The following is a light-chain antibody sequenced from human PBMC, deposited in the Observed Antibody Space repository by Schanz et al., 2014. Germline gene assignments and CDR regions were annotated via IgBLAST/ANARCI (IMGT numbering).Light chain of an antibody. V-gene: IGKV3-20*01. J-gene: IGKJ1*01. CDR3: QQYGNSPPT. Sequence: EIVMTQSPATLSVSPGERATLSCRASQRVSSNLAWYQQKPGQAPNVLIYGASRRATGIPDRFSGSGSGTDFTLTISRLEPEDFAVYYCQQYGNSPPTFGRGTKVEIK. CDR1: QRVSSN. CDR2: GAS.